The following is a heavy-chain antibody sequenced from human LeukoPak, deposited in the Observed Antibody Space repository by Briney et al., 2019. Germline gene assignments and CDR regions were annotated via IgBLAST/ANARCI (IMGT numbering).Heavy chain of an antibody. CDR3: ARARGGSYYLDY. D-gene: IGHD1-26*01. CDR1: GFTFSSYG. V-gene: IGHV3-30*03. Sequence: QPGGSLRLSCAASGFTFSSYGMHWVRQAPGKGLEWVAVISYDGSNRYYADSVKGRFTISRDTSKNTLYLQMNSLRAEDMAVYYCARARGGSYYLDYWGQGTLVTVSS. J-gene: IGHJ4*02. CDR2: ISYDGSNR.